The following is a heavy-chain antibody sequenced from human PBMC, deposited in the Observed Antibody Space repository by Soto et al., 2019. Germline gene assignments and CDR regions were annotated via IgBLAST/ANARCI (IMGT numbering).Heavy chain of an antibody. CDR1: GGSISSYY. D-gene: IGHD3-3*01. CDR2: IYYSGST. Sequence: SETLSLTCTVSGGSISSYYWSWIRQPPGKGLEWIGYIYYSGSTNYNPSLKSRVTISVDTSKNQSSLKLSSVTAADTAVYYCARDLENNAFDPWGQGTLVXVS. V-gene: IGHV4-59*01. J-gene: IGHJ5*02. CDR3: ARDLENNAFDP.